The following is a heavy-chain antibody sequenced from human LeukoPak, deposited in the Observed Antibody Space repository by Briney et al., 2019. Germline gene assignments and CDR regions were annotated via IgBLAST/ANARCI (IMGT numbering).Heavy chain of an antibody. CDR2: ISAYNGNT. V-gene: IGHV1-18*01. D-gene: IGHD3-10*01. CDR1: GYTFTSYA. CDR3: ARDSPGVRGVTWFDP. Sequence: ASVKVSCKASGYTFTSYAISWVRQAPGQGLEWMGWISAYNGNTNYAQNLQGRVTMTTDTSTSTAYMELSRLRSDDTAVYYCARDSPGVRGVTWFDPWGQGTLVTVSS. J-gene: IGHJ5*02.